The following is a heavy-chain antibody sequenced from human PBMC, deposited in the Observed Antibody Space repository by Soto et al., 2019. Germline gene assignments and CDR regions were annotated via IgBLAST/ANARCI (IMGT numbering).Heavy chain of an antibody. CDR2: ISDSGGST. CDR1: GFTFSSYA. V-gene: IGHV3-23*01. Sequence: GGSLRLSCAASGFTFSSYAMSWVRQAPGKGLEWVSTISDSGGSTYYAESLKGRFTISRDNSKNTLYLQMNSLRAEDTAIYYCARSPGGYYIDWGQGTMVTVS. CDR3: ARSPGGYYID. D-gene: IGHD3-9*01. J-gene: IGHJ3*01.